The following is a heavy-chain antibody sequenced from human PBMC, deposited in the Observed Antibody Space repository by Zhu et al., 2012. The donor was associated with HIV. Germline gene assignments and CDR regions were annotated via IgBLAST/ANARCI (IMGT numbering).Heavy chain of an antibody. CDR3: AKGAAANYHYYYYMDV. V-gene: IGHV3-43*01. J-gene: IGHJ6*03. D-gene: IGHD3-10*01. CDR2: ISWSGEAT. CDR1: GFTFNKYA. Sequence: EVQLVESGGNVIQPGGSLRLSCAASGFTFNKYAMHWVRQAPGKGLEWISLISWSGEATYYTGSVEGRFTISRDNSKNSPYLQMNSLRPEDTALYYCAKGAAANYHYYYYMDVWGKGTTVSVSS.